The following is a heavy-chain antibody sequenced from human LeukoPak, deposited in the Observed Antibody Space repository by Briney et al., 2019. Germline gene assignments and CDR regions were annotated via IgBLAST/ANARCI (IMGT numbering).Heavy chain of an antibody. J-gene: IGHJ4*02. CDR3: ARVPRGSYYFDY. V-gene: IGHV1-69*13. CDR2: IIPIFGTA. Sequence: ASVKVSCKASGGTFSSYAISWVRQAPGQGLEWMGGIIPIFGTANYAQKFQGRVTITADESTSTAYMELSSLRSEDTAVYYCARVPRGSYYFDYWGQGTLVTVSP. CDR1: GGTFSSYA. D-gene: IGHD3-10*01.